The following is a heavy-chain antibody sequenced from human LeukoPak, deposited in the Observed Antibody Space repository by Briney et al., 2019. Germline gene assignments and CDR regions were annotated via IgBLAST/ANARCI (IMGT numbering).Heavy chain of an antibody. Sequence: GGSLRLSCAASGFTFSSYSMNWVRQAPGKGLEWVSSISSSSSYIYYADSVKGRFTISRDNAKNSLYLQMNSLRAEDTAVYYCARVAVAARPSNLAFDIWGQGTMVTVSS. V-gene: IGHV3-21*01. CDR1: GFTFSSYS. CDR2: ISSSSSYI. D-gene: IGHD6-19*01. CDR3: ARVAVAARPSNLAFDI. J-gene: IGHJ3*02.